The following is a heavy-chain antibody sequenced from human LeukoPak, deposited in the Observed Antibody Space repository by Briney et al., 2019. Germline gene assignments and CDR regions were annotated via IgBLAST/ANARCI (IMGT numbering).Heavy chain of an antibody. V-gene: IGHV1-3*01. D-gene: IGHD3-10*01. J-gene: IGHJ3*02. CDR2: INAGNGNT. CDR1: GYTFTSYA. CDR3: ARVDYCGPRGNAFDI. Sequence: ASVKVSCKASGYTFTSYAMHWVRQAPGQRLEWMGWINAGNGNTKYSQKFQGRATITRDTSASTAYMELSSLRSEDTAVYYCARVDYCGPRGNAFDIWGQGTMVTVSS.